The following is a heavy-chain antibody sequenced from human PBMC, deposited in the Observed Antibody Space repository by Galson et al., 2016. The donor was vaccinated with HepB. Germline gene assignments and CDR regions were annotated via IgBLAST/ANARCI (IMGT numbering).Heavy chain of an antibody. J-gene: IGHJ3*02. D-gene: IGHD6-19*01. V-gene: IGHV1-69*06. Sequence: SVKVSCKASGGTFSSYGINWVRQAPGQGLEWMGAIIPIFDTTNYAQKFQDRVTITADRSTSIAYMELSSLRSEDTAMYYCARSIGSGWYYGFDIWGQGTMVTVSS. CDR1: GGTFSSYG. CDR2: IIPIFDTT. CDR3: ARSIGSGWYYGFDI.